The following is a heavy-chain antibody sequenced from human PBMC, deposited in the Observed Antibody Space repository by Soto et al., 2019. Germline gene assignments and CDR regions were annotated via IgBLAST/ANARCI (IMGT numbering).Heavy chain of an antibody. CDR1: GFTFSSYG. CDR2: ISYDGSNK. Sequence: GGSLRLSCAASGFTFSSYGMHWVRQAPGKGLEWVAVISYDGSNKYYADSVKGRFTISRDNSKNTLYLQMNSLRAEDTAVYYCAKDPSSGWYNYFDYWGQGTLVTVSS. V-gene: IGHV3-30*18. D-gene: IGHD6-19*01. J-gene: IGHJ4*02. CDR3: AKDPSSGWYNYFDY.